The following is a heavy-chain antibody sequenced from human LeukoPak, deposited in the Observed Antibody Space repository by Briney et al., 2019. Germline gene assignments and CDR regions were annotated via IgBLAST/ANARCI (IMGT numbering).Heavy chain of an antibody. CDR2: INTNTGNP. V-gene: IGHV7-4-1*02. Sequence: ASVKVSCKTSGYTFTSYAMNWVRQAPGQGLEWMGWINTNTGNPTYAQGFTGRFVFSLDTSVSTAYLQTSSLKAEDTAVYYCAREGPDYYDSSGYSSYWGQGTLVTVSS. CDR1: GYTFTSYA. J-gene: IGHJ4*02. CDR3: AREGPDYYDSSGYSSY. D-gene: IGHD3-22*01.